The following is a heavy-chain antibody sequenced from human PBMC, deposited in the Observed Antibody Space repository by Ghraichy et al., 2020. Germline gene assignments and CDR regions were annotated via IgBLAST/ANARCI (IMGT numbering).Heavy chain of an antibody. D-gene: IGHD3-9*01. CDR1: GFTFSSYA. CDR2: ISGSGGST. V-gene: IGHV3-23*01. J-gene: IGHJ4*02. CDR3: AKGGDILTGYS. Sequence: LSLTCAASGFTFSSYAISWVRQAPGKGLEWVSAISGSGGSTYYADSVKGRFTISRDNSKNTLYLQMNSLRAEDTAVYYCAKGGDILTGYSWGQGTLVTVSS.